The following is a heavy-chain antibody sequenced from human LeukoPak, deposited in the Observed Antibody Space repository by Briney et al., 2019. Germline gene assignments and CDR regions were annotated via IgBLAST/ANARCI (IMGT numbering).Heavy chain of an antibody. CDR1: GYTFTSYD. CDR3: ARGLTALNAFDI. J-gene: IGHJ3*02. D-gene: IGHD2-21*02. CDR2: IIPIFGTA. V-gene: IGHV1-69*06. Sequence: GASVKVSCKASGYTFTSYDINWVRQATGQGLEWMGGIIPIFGTANYAQKFQGRVTITADKSTSTAYMELSSLRSEDTAVYSCARGLTALNAFDIWGQRTMVTVSS.